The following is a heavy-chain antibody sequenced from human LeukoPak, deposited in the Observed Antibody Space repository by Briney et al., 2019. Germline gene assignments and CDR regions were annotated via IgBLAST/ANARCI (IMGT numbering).Heavy chain of an antibody. J-gene: IGHJ4*02. D-gene: IGHD7-27*01. Sequence: PGGSLRLSCAASGFTFSSYWMGWVRQAPGKGLEWFSSITSSSSSMYSADSVKGRLTISRDNAKNSLYLQMNSLRAEDTAVYYCARDLAWGGYWGQGTLVTVSS. CDR1: GFTFSSYW. CDR3: ARDLAWGGY. V-gene: IGHV3-21*01. CDR2: ITSSSSSM.